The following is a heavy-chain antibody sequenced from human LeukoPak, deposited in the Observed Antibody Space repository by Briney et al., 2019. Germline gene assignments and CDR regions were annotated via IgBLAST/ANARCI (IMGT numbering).Heavy chain of an antibody. D-gene: IGHD5-18*01. CDR3: ARGSQAGYSYGYFAFDI. Sequence: ASVKVSCKASGGTFRSYAISWVRQAPGQGLEWMGGIIPIFGTTNYAQKFQGRVTITVDDSTSTAYMEVNSLRSEDTAVYYCARGSQAGYSYGYFAFDIWGQGTMVTVSS. J-gene: IGHJ3*02. CDR2: IIPIFGTT. V-gene: IGHV1-69*13. CDR1: GGTFRSYA.